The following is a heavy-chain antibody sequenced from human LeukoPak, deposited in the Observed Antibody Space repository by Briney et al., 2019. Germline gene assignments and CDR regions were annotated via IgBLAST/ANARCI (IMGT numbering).Heavy chain of an antibody. D-gene: IGHD3-22*01. CDR2: MNANSGNT. CDR1: GYTFTSYD. Sequence: ASXXXXCKASGYTFTSYDINWVRQATGQGREWMGWMNANSGNTGYAQKFQGRVTMTRNTSKSTAYMEMNSLRSEDTAVYYCARGNYYDSSASDYWGQGTLVTASS. V-gene: IGHV1-8*01. J-gene: IGHJ4*02. CDR3: ARGNYYDSSASDY.